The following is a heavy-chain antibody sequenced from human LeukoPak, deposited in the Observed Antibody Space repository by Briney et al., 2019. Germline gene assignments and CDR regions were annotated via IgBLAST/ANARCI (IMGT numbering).Heavy chain of an antibody. J-gene: IGHJ6*03. CDR2: IIPIFDTA. V-gene: IGHV1-69*13. D-gene: IGHD3-10*01. CDR3: ARDATVRGPYGGHHFYSYMDV. Sequence: VASVKVSCTTSGGTFSSYAISWVRQAPGQGLEWIGDIIPIFDTANYAQKFQGRVTITADESATTSYMELSSLRSEDTAVYYCARDATVRGPYGGHHFYSYMDVWGKGTTVTISS. CDR1: GGTFSSYA.